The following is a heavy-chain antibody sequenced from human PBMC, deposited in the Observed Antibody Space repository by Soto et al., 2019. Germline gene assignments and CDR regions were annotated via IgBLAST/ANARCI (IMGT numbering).Heavy chain of an antibody. CDR3: ARDKAVGLYYFDY. CDR2: IIPILGIA. J-gene: IGHJ4*02. V-gene: IGHV1-69*08. CDR1: GGTFSSYT. Sequence: QVQLVQSGAEVKKPGSSVKVSCKASGGTFSSYTISWVRQAPGQGLEWMGRIIPILGIANYAQKFQGRVTITADKSTSTAYMELSSLRSEDTAVYYCARDKAVGLYYFDYWGQGTLVTVSS. D-gene: IGHD3-10*01.